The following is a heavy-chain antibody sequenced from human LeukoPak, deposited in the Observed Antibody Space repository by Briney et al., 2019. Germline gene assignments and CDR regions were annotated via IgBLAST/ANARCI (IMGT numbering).Heavy chain of an antibody. CDR2: MNPNNGNT. V-gene: IGHV1-8*01. Sequence: ASVKVSCKASGYTFTGYYMRWVRQATGQGLEWMGWMNPNNGNTGYVQKLQGRLTMTRDTSISTAYMELSSLRSEDTAVYYCARDLVDNACDFWGQGTLVTVSS. CDR1: GYTFTGYY. J-gene: IGHJ4*02. CDR3: ARDLVDNACDF. D-gene: IGHD2-8*01.